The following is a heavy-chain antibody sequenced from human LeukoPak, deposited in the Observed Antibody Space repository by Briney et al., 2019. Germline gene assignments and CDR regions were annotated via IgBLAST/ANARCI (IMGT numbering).Heavy chain of an antibody. Sequence: SEALSLTCSVSGESIRSTTFWGWIRQSPGMGLEWIASTSHAGISYYNPSLSSRVTVSADSSKNQFSLRLSSVTAADTAVYYCARRGGHSWDVGNWFDPWGQGTPVTVSS. CDR2: TSHAGIS. D-gene: IGHD6-13*01. CDR1: GESIRSTTF. CDR3: ARRGGHSWDVGNWFDP. V-gene: IGHV4-39*01. J-gene: IGHJ5*02.